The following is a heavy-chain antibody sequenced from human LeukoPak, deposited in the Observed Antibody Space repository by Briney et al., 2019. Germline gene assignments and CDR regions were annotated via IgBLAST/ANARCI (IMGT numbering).Heavy chain of an antibody. D-gene: IGHD3-10*01. V-gene: IGHV4-30-4*08. J-gene: IGHJ4*02. Sequence: SQTLSLTCTVSGGSISSGDYYWSWIRQPPGKGLEWIGYIYYSGSTYYNPSLKSRVTISVDTSKKQFSLKLRSVTAADTAEYYCARMIRGIRYFDYWGQGTLVTVSS. CDR1: GGSISSGDYY. CDR3: ARMIRGIRYFDY. CDR2: IYYSGST.